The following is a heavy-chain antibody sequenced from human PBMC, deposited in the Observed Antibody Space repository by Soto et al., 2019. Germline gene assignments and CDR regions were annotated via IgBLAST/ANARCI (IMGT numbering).Heavy chain of an antibody. V-gene: IGHV4-61*01. D-gene: IGHD3-10*01. CDR2: RYHSGNT. CDR3: ARGPPITMVDY. CDR1: GGSISSYWYY. J-gene: IGHJ4*02. Sequence: SETLSLTCTVAGGSISSYWYYWSWIRQPPGKGLEWIGYRYHSGNTNYAQKLQGRVTMTTDTSTSTAYMELRSLRSDDTAVYYCARGPPITMVDYWGQGTLVTVSS.